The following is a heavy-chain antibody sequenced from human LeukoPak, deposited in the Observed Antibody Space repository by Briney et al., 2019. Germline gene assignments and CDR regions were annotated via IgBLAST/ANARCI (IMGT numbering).Heavy chain of an antibody. D-gene: IGHD1-1*01. J-gene: IGHJ4*02. CDR1: GGSISTSY. CDR2: IYYSGYT. V-gene: IGHV4-59*01. Sequence: SGTLSLTCTVSGGSISTSYWSWIRQPPGKGLEWIGYIYYSGYTNYNPSLKSRVTMSVDTSKNQFSLKLSSVTAADTAVYYCARGQSTGTTAQPDYWGQGTLVTVSS. CDR3: ARGQSTGTTAQPDY.